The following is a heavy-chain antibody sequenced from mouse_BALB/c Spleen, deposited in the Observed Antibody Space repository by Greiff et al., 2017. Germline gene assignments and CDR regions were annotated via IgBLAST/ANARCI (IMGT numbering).Heavy chain of an antibody. D-gene: IGHD3-3*01. CDR3: ARRDVMDY. Sequence: EVKLVESGGGLVQPGGSLKLSCAASGFTFSSYTMSWVRQTPEKRLEWVAYISNGGGSTYYPDTVKGRFTISRDNAKNTLYLQMSSLKSEDTAMYYCARRDVMDYWGQGTSVTVSS. V-gene: IGHV5-12-2*01. CDR2: ISNGGGST. J-gene: IGHJ4*01. CDR1: GFTFSSYT.